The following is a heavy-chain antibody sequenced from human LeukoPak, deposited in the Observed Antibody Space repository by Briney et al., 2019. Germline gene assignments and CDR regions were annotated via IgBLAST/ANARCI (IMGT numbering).Heavy chain of an antibody. CDR1: GYTITGYY. J-gene: IGHJ3*01. Sequence: GASVKVSCKAFGYTITGYYIHWVRQAPGQGLEWMGRIIPIFVSGKYAQKFQGRLMINADESTSTAYMELSSLRSEDTAVYYCAREREIGPLSVVPDAHEAFEVWGHGTMVTVSS. V-gene: IGHV1-69*13. D-gene: IGHD3/OR15-3a*01. CDR3: AREREIGPLSVVPDAHEAFEV. CDR2: IIPIFVSG.